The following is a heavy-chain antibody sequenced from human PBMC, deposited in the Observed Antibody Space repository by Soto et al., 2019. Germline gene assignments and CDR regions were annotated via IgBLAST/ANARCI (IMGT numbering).Heavy chain of an antibody. Sequence: EVQLLESGGGVVQPGGSLRLSCAASGFTFSSYCMSWVRQAPGKGLEWISGISGIGDSTYYADSVKGRFTISRDNSKNTVYLQMNSLRAEDAAVYYCATGYSYAPFDPWGQGTLVTVSS. V-gene: IGHV3-23*01. CDR1: GFTFSSYC. CDR3: ATGYSYAPFDP. CDR2: ISGIGDST. J-gene: IGHJ5*02. D-gene: IGHD5-18*01.